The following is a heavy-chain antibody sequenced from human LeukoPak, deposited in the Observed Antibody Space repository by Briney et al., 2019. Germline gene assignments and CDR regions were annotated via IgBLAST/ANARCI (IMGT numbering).Heavy chain of an antibody. CDR3: ARSIPADY. CDR2: ISSGSSTI. Sequence: GGSLRLSCAASGFTFSSYSMNWVRQAPGKGLEWVSYISSGSSTIYYADSVKDRFTISRDNAKNSLYLQMNSLRAEDTAVYYCARSIPADYWGQGTLVTVSS. J-gene: IGHJ4*02. D-gene: IGHD6-6*01. V-gene: IGHV3-48*04. CDR1: GFTFSSYS.